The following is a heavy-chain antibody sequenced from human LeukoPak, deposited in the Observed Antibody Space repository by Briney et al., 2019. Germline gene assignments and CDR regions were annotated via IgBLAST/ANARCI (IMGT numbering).Heavy chain of an antibody. D-gene: IGHD6-13*01. CDR2: IYYSGST. V-gene: IGHV4-59*01. J-gene: IGHJ4*02. CDR3: ARGGSSRPPSPFDY. CDR1: GGSISSYY. Sequence: SETLSLTCTVSGGSISSYYWSWIRQPPGKGLEWIGYIYYSGSTNYNPSLKSRVTISVDTSKNQFSLKLSSVTAADTAVYYCARGGSSRPPSPFDYWGQGTLVTVSS.